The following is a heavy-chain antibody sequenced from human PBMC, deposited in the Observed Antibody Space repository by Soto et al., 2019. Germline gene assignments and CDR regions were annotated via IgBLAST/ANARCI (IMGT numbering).Heavy chain of an antibody. V-gene: IGHV4-39*01. D-gene: IGHD3-3*02. Sequence: SETLSLTCTVSGDSIISSDFYWGWVRQPPGKGLEWIGSIFYLGSSYYNPSLKSRVTMSVDTSKNQFSLRLRSVTAADTALYFCARHSLALRKNNCFDPWGQGIMVTVSS. CDR3: ARHSLALRKNNCFDP. J-gene: IGHJ5*02. CDR2: IFYLGSS. CDR1: GDSIISSDFY.